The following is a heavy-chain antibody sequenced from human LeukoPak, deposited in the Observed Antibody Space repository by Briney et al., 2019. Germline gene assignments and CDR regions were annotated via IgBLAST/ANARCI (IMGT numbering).Heavy chain of an antibody. CDR3: ARFCITMIVLVIDY. CDR1: RGSINSSSYY. CDR2: IYYSGST. Sequence: SETLSLTCTVSRGSINSSSYYWGWIRQPPGKGLEWIGSIYYSGSTYYNPSLKSRVTISVDTSKNQFSLKLSSVTAADTAVYYCARFCITMIVLVIDYWGQGTLVTVSS. J-gene: IGHJ4*02. D-gene: IGHD3-22*01. V-gene: IGHV4-39*07.